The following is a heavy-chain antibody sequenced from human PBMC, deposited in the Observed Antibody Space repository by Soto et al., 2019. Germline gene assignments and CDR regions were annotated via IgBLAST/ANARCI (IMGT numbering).Heavy chain of an antibody. CDR2: IRSKTNSYAT. J-gene: IGHJ6*02. CDR3: TRRIGAYGMDV. CDR1: GFTFSGSA. Sequence: EVQLVESGGGLVQTGGSLKLSCAGSGFTFSGSAMHWVRQASGKGLEWVGRIRSKTNSYATAYAASVKGRFTISRDDSKNTAYLQMNSLKTEDTAVYFRTRRIGAYGMDVWGQGTTVTVSS. D-gene: IGHD6-13*01. V-gene: IGHV3-73*02.